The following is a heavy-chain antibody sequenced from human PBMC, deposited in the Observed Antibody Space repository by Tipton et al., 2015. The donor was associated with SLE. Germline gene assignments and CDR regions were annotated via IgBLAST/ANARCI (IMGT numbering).Heavy chain of an antibody. CDR2: ISHSGDTI. CDR1: GFTFSSYD. J-gene: IGHJ6*02. Sequence: SLRLSCATSGFTFSSYDMNWVRQAPGKGLECVSHISHSGDTIYYADSVKGRFTISRDSTKNSLYLQTNSLRAEDAAVYYCARDPGHVAYYGLDVWGQGTSVTVSS. CDR3: ARDPGHVAYYGLDV. V-gene: IGHV3-48*03.